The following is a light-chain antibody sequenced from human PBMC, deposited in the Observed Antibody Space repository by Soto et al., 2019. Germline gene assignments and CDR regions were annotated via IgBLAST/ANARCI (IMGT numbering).Light chain of an antibody. Sequence: QSALTQPASVSGSPGQSITISCTGTNSDVGGYNYVSWYQQHPGEAPKLIIYDVNNRPSGVSNRFSGFKSGNTASLTISGLQAEDEADYYCSSYTTSSTRVFGTGTKLTVL. CDR1: NSDVGGYNY. CDR3: SSYTTSSTRV. CDR2: DVN. J-gene: IGLJ1*01. V-gene: IGLV2-14*03.